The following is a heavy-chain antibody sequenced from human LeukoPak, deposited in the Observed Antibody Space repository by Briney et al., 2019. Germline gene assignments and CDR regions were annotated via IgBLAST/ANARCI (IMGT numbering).Heavy chain of an antibody. CDR3: ARGGDDAFDV. J-gene: IGHJ3*01. Sequence: GGSLRLSCAASGFTVSSNYMTWVRQAPGKGLEWVSVIYSGGTIYYADSLKGRFSISRDNSNNTLYLQMNSLRAEDTAVYYCARGGDDAFDVWGQGTMVTVSS. V-gene: IGHV3-66*01. CDR2: IYSGGTI. CDR1: GFTVSSNY.